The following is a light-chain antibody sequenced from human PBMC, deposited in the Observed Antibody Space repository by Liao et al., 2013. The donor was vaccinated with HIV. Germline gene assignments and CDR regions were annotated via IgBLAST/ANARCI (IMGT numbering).Light chain of an antibody. J-gene: IGLJ2*01. V-gene: IGLV3-1*01. CDR1: SIGSKS. CDR2: QDT. Sequence: SYELTQPPAVSVAPGETATIACGGHSIGSKSVHWYQQRPGRSPVLVIYQDTKRPPGIPERFSGSNSGNTATLSVSGTQAMDEADYFCQAWDIGTRVVFGGGTTLSVL. CDR3: QAWDIGTRVV.